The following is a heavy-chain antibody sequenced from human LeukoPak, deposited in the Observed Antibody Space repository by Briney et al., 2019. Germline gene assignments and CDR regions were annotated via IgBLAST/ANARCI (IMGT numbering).Heavy chain of an antibody. D-gene: IGHD5-18*01. J-gene: IGHJ6*02. CDR1: GFILADHA. V-gene: IGHV3-49*04. CDR3: TRGPILLWLHNGIDV. CDR2: VRSKAYGGTT. Sequence: GGSLRLSCTASGFILADHAMAWVRQAPGKGLECVGFVRSKAYGGTTEYATSVKGRFTISRDDSESIVYPQMNSLKTEDTAVYYCTRGPILLWLHNGIDVWGQGTTVIVSS.